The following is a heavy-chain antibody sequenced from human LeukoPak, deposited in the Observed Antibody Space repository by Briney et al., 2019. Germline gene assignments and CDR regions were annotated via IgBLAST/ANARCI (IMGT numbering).Heavy chain of an antibody. CDR3: ARGAGYYDYFYMDV. Sequence: GGSLRLSCAASGLIVSSNYMSWVRQAPGQGLEWISIIYKEGKTYYADSVKGRFTISRDNSNNIVSLQMDSLRVEDTAMYYCARGAGYYDYFYMDVWGKGTTVTVSS. V-gene: IGHV3-53*05. D-gene: IGHD3-9*01. CDR2: IYKEGKT. J-gene: IGHJ6*03. CDR1: GLIVSSNY.